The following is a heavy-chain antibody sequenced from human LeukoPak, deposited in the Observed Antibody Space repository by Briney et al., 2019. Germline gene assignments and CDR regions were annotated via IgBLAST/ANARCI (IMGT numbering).Heavy chain of an antibody. CDR1: GGSISSYY. Sequence: SETLSLTCTVSGGSISSYYWSWIRQPAGKGLEWIGRIYTSGSTNYNPSLKSRVTMSVDTSKNQFSLKLSSVTAADTAVYYCAREGAMVRGVSTPYYFDYWGQGTLVTVSS. V-gene: IGHV4-4*07. CDR3: AREGAMVRGVSTPYYFDY. J-gene: IGHJ4*02. D-gene: IGHD3-10*01. CDR2: IYTSGST.